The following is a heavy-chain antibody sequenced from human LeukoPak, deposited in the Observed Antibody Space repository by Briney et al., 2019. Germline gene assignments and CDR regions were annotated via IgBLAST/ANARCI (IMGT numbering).Heavy chain of an antibody. Sequence: PSETLSLTCAVYGGSFSGYYWSWIRQPPGKGLEWIGEINHSGSTNYNPSLKSRVTISVDTSKNQFSLKLSSVTAADTAVYYCARGFMVRGVIMLWSQGTLVTVSS. CDR3: ARGFMVRGVIML. CDR2: INHSGST. V-gene: IGHV4-34*01. D-gene: IGHD3-10*01. J-gene: IGHJ4*02. CDR1: GGSFSGYY.